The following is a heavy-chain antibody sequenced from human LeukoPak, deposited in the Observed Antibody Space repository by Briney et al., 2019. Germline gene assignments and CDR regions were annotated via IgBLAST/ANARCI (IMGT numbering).Heavy chain of an antibody. CDR1: XFXFXSYA. J-gene: IGHJ4*02. V-gene: IGHV3-15*01. CDR2: IKTNAEGGTL. CDR3: TTGIDDEGGY. Sequence: LSXXXXXFXFXSYAMSWVRQAPGKGLEWVGRIKTNAEGGTLDYTAPVKGRFTISRDDSKNTLYLQMDSLEVEDTGMYYCTTGIDDEGGYWGQGTLVTVSS. D-gene: IGHD3-3*02.